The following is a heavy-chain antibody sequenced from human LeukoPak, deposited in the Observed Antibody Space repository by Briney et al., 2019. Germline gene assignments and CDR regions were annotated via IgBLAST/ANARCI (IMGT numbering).Heavy chain of an antibody. D-gene: IGHD1-7*01. CDR2: INHSGST. J-gene: IGHJ4*02. CDR3: ARLYNWNYGPPSDY. V-gene: IGHV4-34*01. Sequence: SETLSLTCAVHGGSFSGYYWSWIRQPPGKGLEWIGEINHSGSTNYNPSLKSRVTISVDTSKNQFSLKLSSVTAADTAVYYCARLYNWNYGPPSDYWGQGTLVTVSS. CDR1: GGSFSGYY.